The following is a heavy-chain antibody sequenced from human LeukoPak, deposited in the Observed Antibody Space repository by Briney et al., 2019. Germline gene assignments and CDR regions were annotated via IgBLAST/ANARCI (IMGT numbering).Heavy chain of an antibody. CDR3: AREVVAYCGGDCYSDAFDI. D-gene: IGHD2-21*02. CDR1: VWTFSSYS. CDR2: MSSSSYI. Sequence: GGALRVSCAASVWTFSSYSMNWVGQAPWKEVEGVSSMSSSSYIYYTDSVKGRFTIFRDNAKNSLYLQLHSMRAENTAVYSCAREVVAYCGGDCYSDAFDIWGQGTMVTVSS. V-gene: IGHV3-21*01. J-gene: IGHJ3*02.